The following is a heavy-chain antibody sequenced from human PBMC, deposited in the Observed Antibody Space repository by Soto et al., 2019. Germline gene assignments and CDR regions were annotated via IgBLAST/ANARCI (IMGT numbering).Heavy chain of an antibody. CDR3: ARGGRRGYYYYYGMDV. CDR2: INHSGST. J-gene: IGHJ6*02. D-gene: IGHD1-26*01. CDR1: GGSFSGSY. Sequence: PSETLSLTCAVYGGSFSGSYWSWIRQPPGKGLEWIGEINHSGSTNYNPSLKSRVTISVDTSKNQFSLKLSSVTAADTAVYYCARGGRRGYYYYYGMDVWGQGTTVT. V-gene: IGHV4-34*01.